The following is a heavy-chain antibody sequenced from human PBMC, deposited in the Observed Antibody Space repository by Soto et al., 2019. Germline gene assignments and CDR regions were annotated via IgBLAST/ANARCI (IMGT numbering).Heavy chain of an antibody. CDR3: AREGNRYRYGFDS. J-gene: IGHJ4*02. D-gene: IGHD5-18*01. CDR1: GGAVSSGSYY. CDR2: FYYTGST. Sequence: SETLSLTCTVSGGAVSSGSYYWSWIRQSPGKGLEWIGYFYYTGSTNYNPSLKSRVTISADTSKNQFSLKLRTVTAADTAVYYCAREGNRYRYGFDSWGRGILVTVSS. V-gene: IGHV4-61*01.